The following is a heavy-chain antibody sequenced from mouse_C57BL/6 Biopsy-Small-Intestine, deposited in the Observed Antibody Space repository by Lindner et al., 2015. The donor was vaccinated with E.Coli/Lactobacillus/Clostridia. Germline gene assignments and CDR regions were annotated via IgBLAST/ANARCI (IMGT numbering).Heavy chain of an antibody. CDR2: TFYSGIT. V-gene: IGHV3-3*01. CDR3: ARHYYVGTYWYFDV. CDR1: GFSINSDCY. Sequence: VQLQESGPSLVRPSQTLSLTCTVTGFSINSDCYWIWIRQFPGNKLEYIGYTFYSGITYYNPSLGSRTYITRDTSKNQFSLKLSSVTTEDTATYFCARHYYVGTYWYFDVWGAGTTVTVSS. D-gene: IGHD1-2*01. J-gene: IGHJ1*01.